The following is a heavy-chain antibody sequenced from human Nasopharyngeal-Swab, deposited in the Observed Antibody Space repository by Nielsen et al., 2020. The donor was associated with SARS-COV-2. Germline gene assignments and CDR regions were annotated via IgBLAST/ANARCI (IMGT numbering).Heavy chain of an antibody. Sequence: GGSLRLSCAASGFTFSSYGMHWVRQAPGKGLEWVAVISYDGSNKYYADSVKGRFTISRDNSKNTLYLQMNSLRAEDTAVYYCAKGGEGYYDFWSGIPFYYYYGMDVWGQGTTVTVSS. V-gene: IGHV3-30*18. CDR2: ISYDGSNK. CDR1: GFTFSSYG. CDR3: AKGGEGYYDFWSGIPFYYYYGMDV. D-gene: IGHD3-3*01. J-gene: IGHJ6*02.